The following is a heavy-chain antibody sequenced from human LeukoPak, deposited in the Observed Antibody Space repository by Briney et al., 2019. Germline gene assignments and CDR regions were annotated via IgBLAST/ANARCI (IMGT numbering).Heavy chain of an antibody. V-gene: IGHV1-69*05. CDR3: ARASYYYESSGYHFDN. CDR2: IIPIFGTA. Sequence: GSSVKVSCKASGGTFSSYAISWVRQAPGQGLEWMGGIIPIFGTANYAQKFQGRVTMTRDTSTSTVYMGLSSLRSEDTAVYYCARASYYYESSGYHFDNWGQGTLVTVSS. D-gene: IGHD3-22*01. CDR1: GGTFSSYA. J-gene: IGHJ4*02.